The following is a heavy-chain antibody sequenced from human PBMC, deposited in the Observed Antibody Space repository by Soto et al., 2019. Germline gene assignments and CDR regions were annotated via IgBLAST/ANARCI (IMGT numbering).Heavy chain of an antibody. V-gene: IGHV3-30*04. Sequence: VGSLRLSCAASGFSLSTNTMHWVRQVPGKGLEWVASISNDGRRKYYADFVKGRFTISRDTANNILYLEMNSLRAEDTSLYYCARVATAMTYDFWGQGTQVTVSS. CDR3: ARVATAMTYDF. D-gene: IGHD2-21*02. CDR1: GFSLSTNT. CDR2: ISNDGRRK. J-gene: IGHJ4*02.